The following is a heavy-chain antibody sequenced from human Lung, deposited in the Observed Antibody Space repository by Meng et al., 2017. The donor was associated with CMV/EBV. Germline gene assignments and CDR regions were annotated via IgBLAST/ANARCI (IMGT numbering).Heavy chain of an antibody. D-gene: IGHD3-10*01. Sequence: ASXXVSXKASGYTFTDYYMHWVRQAPGQGLEWMGLINLKSGGSHSAQKFQGRVTMTRDTSISTAYLDLSRLKSDDTAVYFCARKAGVNGRGFDRGGQGTGVT. CDR3: ARKAGVNGRGFDR. CDR2: INLKSGGS. CDR1: GYTFTDYY. J-gene: IGHJ4*02. V-gene: IGHV1-2*02.